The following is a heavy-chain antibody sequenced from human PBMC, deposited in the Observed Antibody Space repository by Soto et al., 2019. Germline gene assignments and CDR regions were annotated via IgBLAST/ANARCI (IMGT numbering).Heavy chain of an antibody. J-gene: IGHJ4*02. CDR2: IYHSGST. Sequence: QVQLQESGPGLVTPSGTLSLTCAVSGGSISSSYWWNWVRQPPGKGLEWIGKIYHSGSTNYNPSLKSRVSISVDKSSIQSSVRLGSGTAADTAVYFLVSSLNFEIWSAGGRHYYFCYWGQGTLVTVSS. CDR1: GGSISSSYW. CDR3: VSSLNFEIWSAGGRHYYFCY. V-gene: IGHV4-4*02. D-gene: IGHD3-3*01.